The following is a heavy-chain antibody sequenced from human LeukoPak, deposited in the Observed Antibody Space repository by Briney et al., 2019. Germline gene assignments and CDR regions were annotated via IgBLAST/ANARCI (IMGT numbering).Heavy chain of an antibody. CDR1: GGSISSYY. J-gene: IGHJ4*02. V-gene: IGHV4-59*01. D-gene: IGHD3-22*01. CDR2: IYYTGST. Sequence: SETLSLTCTVSGGSISSYYWSWIRQPPGKGLEWIGYIYYTGSTNYNPSLKSRVTTSVDTTKKQFSPKLSSVTAADTAVYYCAREYYYDSSGYYFFDYWGQGTLVTVSS. CDR3: AREYYYDSSGYYFFDY.